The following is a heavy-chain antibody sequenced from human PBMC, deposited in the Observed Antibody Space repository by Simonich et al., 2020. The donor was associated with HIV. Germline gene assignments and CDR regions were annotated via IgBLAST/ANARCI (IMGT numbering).Heavy chain of an antibody. CDR3: ARRVGFHFDY. CDR2: INHSGST. Sequence: QVHLQQWGAGLLKPSETLSLTCAGYGGSFSGYYWTWIRLPPGKGLEWIGEINHSGSTDYNPSLKSRVTISVDTSKNQFSLNLSSVTAADTAVYYCARRVGFHFDYWGQGTLVTVSS. V-gene: IGHV4-34*01. J-gene: IGHJ4*02. CDR1: GGSFSGYY. D-gene: IGHD3-10*01.